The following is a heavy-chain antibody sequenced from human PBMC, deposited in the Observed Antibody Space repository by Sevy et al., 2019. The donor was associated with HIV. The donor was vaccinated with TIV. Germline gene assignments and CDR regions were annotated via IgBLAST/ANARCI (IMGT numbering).Heavy chain of an antibody. D-gene: IGHD6-13*01. CDR1: GGTFSSYA. V-gene: IGHV1-69*13. J-gene: IGHJ4*02. CDR2: IIPIFGTA. Sequence: ASVKVSCKASGGTFSSYAISWVRQAPGQGLEWMGGIIPIFGTANYAQKFQGRVTITADESTSTANMELSSLRSEDTAVYYCARASPGIAAEFDYWGQGTLVTVSS. CDR3: ARASPGIAAEFDY.